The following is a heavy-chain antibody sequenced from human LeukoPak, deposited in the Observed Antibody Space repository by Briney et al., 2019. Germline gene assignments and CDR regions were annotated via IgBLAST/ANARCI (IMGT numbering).Heavy chain of an antibody. J-gene: IGHJ4*02. CDR1: GFTFSSYS. D-gene: IGHD6-13*01. V-gene: IGHV3-21*01. Sequence: NPGGSLRLSCAASGFTFSSYSMNWVRQAPGKGLEWVSSISSSSSYIYYADSVKGRFTISGDNAKNSLYLQMNSLRAEDTAVYYCARDVGIAAPDWGQGTLVTVSS. CDR3: ARDVGIAAPD. CDR2: ISSSSSYI.